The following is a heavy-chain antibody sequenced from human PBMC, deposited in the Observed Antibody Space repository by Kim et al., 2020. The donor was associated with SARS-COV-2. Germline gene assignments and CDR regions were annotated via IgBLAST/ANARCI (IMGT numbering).Heavy chain of an antibody. Sequence: SETLSLICTVSGVSISTSSYYWGWIRQPPGKGLEWIGNIYYSVNTYYNSSLKSLVTIFLATSNHQFTLKRISVTAADTAVYYCARALDYYDRSAYYDWGQGTLVTVSS. CDR3: ARALDYYDRSAYYD. D-gene: IGHD3-22*01. V-gene: IGHV4-39*01. CDR2: IYYSVNT. J-gene: IGHJ4*02. CDR1: GVSISTSSYY.